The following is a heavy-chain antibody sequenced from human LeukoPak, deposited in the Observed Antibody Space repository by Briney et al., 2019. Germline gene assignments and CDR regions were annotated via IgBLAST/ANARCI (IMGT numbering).Heavy chain of an antibody. CDR1: GYTFTSYG. CDR2: FSAYNGNT. D-gene: IGHD6-19*01. CDR3: ARDPVSVAGTFPGVDY. Sequence: GASVKVSCKASGYTFTSYGISWVRQAPGQGLEWVGWFSAYNGNTNYAQKLQGRVTMTIDTSTSTAYMELRSPRSDDTAVYYCARDPVSVAGTFPGVDYWGQGTLVTVSS. V-gene: IGHV1-18*01. J-gene: IGHJ4*02.